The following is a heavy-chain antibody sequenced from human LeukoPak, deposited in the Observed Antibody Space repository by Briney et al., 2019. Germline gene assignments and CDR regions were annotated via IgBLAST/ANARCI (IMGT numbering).Heavy chain of an antibody. V-gene: IGHV3-48*04. CDR2: IDARSGIT. Sequence: GGSLRLSCAASGFTFTIFGLNWVRQAPGKRPEWVSYIDARSGITYYADSVQGRFTISRDIAKNTLYLQMSSLRAEDTAVYYCVKSMSGLDDYWGQGTLVTVSS. CDR3: VKSMSGLDDY. CDR1: GFTFTIFG. J-gene: IGHJ4*02. D-gene: IGHD1-26*01.